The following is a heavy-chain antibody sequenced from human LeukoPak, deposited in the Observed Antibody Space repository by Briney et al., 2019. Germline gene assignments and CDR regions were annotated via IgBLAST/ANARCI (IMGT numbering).Heavy chain of an antibody. Sequence: SSETLSLTCTVSGGSISGYYWTWIRQPPGKGLEWIGYIYYSGSTNYNPSLKSRVTISVDTSKNQFSLNLSSVTAADTAVYYCARHPIYCSSTSCYGMDVWGQGTTVTVSS. CDR3: ARHPIYCSSTSCYGMDV. CDR2: IYYSGST. CDR1: GGSISGYY. D-gene: IGHD2-2*01. J-gene: IGHJ6*02. V-gene: IGHV4-59*08.